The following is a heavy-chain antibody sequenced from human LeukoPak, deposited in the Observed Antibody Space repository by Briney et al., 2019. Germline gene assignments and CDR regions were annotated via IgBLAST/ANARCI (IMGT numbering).Heavy chain of an antibody. CDR3: AREYYYDSSGPAFFDY. CDR2: IIPILGIA. Sequence: SVKVSCKASGGTFSSYAISWVRQAPGQGLEWMGRIIPILGIANYAQKFQGRVTITADKSTSTAYMELRSLRSDDTAVYYCAREYYYDSSGPAFFDYWGQGTLVTVSS. CDR1: GGTFSSYA. D-gene: IGHD3-22*01. V-gene: IGHV1-69*04. J-gene: IGHJ4*02.